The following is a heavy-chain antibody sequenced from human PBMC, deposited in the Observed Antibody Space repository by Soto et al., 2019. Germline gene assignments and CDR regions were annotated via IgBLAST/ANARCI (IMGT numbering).Heavy chain of an antibody. D-gene: IGHD4-4*01. CDR3: ARPLWRDDYNWGYFDL. V-gene: IGHV3-30-3*01. CDR2: ISYDGSNK. Sequence: QVQLVESGGGVVQPGRSLRLSCAASGFTFSSYAMHWVRQAPGKGLEWVAVISYDGSNKYYADSVQGRFTIARDNSKNTLYLQMNSLRAEDTAVYYCARPLWRDDYNWGYFDLWGRGPLVTVSA. J-gene: IGHJ2*01. CDR1: GFTFSSYA.